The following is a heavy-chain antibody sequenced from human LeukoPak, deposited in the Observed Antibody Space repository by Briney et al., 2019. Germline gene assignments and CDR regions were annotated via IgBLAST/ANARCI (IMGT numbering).Heavy chain of an antibody. J-gene: IGHJ4*02. CDR3: AKRGVVIRVILVGFHKEAYYFDS. Sequence: PGGSLRLSCAASGFTFSSYAMHWVRQAPGKGLEYVSAISSNGGSTYYANSVKGRFTISRDNPKNTLYLQMNSLRAEDTAVYFCAKRGVVIRVILVGFHKEAYYFDSWGQGALVIVSS. D-gene: IGHD3-22*01. CDR2: ISSNGGST. CDR1: GFTFSSYA. V-gene: IGHV3-64*01.